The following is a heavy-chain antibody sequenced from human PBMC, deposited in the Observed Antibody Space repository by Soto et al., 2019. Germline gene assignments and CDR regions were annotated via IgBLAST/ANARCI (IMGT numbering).Heavy chain of an antibody. J-gene: IGHJ4*02. CDR3: ARARKNYDFWSGYYFLFDY. CDR2: INAGNGNK. CDR1: GYTYNSYA. V-gene: IGHV1-3*01. Sequence: ASVKVSCKDSGYTYNSYAMQWVRQAHGQRLEWMGWINAGNGNKKYSQKFQGRVTITRDTSASTAYMELSSLRSEDTAVYYCARARKNYDFWSGYYFLFDYWGQGTLVTVSS. D-gene: IGHD3-3*01.